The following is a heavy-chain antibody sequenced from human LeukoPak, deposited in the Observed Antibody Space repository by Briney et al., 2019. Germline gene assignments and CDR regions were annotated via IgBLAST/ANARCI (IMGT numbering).Heavy chain of an antibody. D-gene: IGHD6-13*01. J-gene: IGHJ4*02. Sequence: PGGSLRLSCAASGFTFSSYGMHWVRQAPGKGLEWVAFIRYDGSNKYYADSLKGRFTISRDNSKNTLYLQMNSLRAEDTAVYYCAKDRRYSSSWYSDYWGQGTLVTVSS. CDR3: AKDRRYSSSWYSDY. V-gene: IGHV3-30*02. CDR2: IRYDGSNK. CDR1: GFTFSSYG.